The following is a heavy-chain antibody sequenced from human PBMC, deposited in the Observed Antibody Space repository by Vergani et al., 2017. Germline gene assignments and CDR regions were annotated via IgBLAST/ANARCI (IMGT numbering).Heavy chain of an antibody. J-gene: IGHJ4*02. CDR2: ISGSGGST. Sequence: VQLVESGGGVVQPGRSLRLSCAASGFTLSSYAMSWVRQAPGKGLEWVSGISGSGGSTYYADSVKGRFTISRDNSKNTLFLQMNSLRAEDTAVYYCAKWFGELWEEYWGQGTLVTVSS. V-gene: IGHV3-23*04. CDR3: AKWFGELWEEY. D-gene: IGHD3-10*01. CDR1: GFTLSSYA.